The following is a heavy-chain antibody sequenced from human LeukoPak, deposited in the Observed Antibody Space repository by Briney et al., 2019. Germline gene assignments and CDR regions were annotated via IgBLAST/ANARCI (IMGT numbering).Heavy chain of an antibody. D-gene: IGHD5-24*01. V-gene: IGHV3-15*01. J-gene: IGHJ4*02. CDR2: IKSKTDRGTT. Sequence: GGSLRLSCAASGFTFSNAWMSWVRQAPGKGLEWVGRIKSKTDRGTTDYAAPVKGRFTISRDDSKNTLYLQMNSLKTEDTAVYYCTTDEHGYNFRDYWGQGTLVTVSS. CDR3: TTDEHGYNFRDY. CDR1: GFTFSNAW.